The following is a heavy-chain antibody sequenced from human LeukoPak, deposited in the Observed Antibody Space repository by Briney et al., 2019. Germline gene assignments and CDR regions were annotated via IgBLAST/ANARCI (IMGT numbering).Heavy chain of an antibody. CDR3: ARGGVAVAVAYY. V-gene: IGHV4-59*01. CDR1: GASISTYY. D-gene: IGHD6-19*01. Sequence: PSETLSLTCTVSGASISTYYWNWIRQPPGKGLEWIGYIYSSGSTKYNPSLKSRVTISIDTSKNQFSLKLRSVTAADTAVYYCARGGVAVAVAYYWGQGTLVTVSS. CDR2: IYSSGST. J-gene: IGHJ4*02.